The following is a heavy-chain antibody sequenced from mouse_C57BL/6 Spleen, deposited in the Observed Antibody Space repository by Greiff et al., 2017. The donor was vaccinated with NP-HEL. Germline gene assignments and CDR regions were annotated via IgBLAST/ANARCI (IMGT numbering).Heavy chain of an antibody. Sequence: EVQLQQSGAELVRPGASVKLSCTASGFNIKDDYMHWVKQRPEQGLEWIGWIDPENGDTEYASKFQGKATITADTSSNTAYLQLSSLTSEDTAVYYWTTGRPYYFDYWGQGTTLTVSS. CDR2: IDPENGDT. J-gene: IGHJ2*01. CDR1: GFNIKDDY. CDR3: TTGRPYYFDY. V-gene: IGHV14-4*01.